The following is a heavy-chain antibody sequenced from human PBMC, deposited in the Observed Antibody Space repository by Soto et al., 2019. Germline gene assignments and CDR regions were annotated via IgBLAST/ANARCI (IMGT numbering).Heavy chain of an antibody. D-gene: IGHD2-2*01. CDR3: ARGVSCISTSCYRTPYYYYGMDV. V-gene: IGHV3-30-3*01. CDR1: GFTFSSYA. CDR2: ISYDGSNK. Sequence: QVQLVESGGGVVQPGRSLRLSCAASGFTFSSYAMHWVRQAPGKGLEWEAVISYDGSNKYYADSVKGRFTISRDNSKNTLYLQMNSLRAEDTAVYYCARGVSCISTSCYRTPYYYYGMDVWGQGTTVTVSS. J-gene: IGHJ6*02.